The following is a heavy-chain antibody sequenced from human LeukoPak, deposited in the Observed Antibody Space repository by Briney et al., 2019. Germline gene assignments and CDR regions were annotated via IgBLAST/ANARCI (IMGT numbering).Heavy chain of an antibody. J-gene: IGHJ5*02. CDR3: ASDNWFDP. V-gene: IGHV3-33*01. Sequence: SGGSLRLSCAASGFTFSSYGMHWVRQAPGKGLEWVAVIWYDGSKKDYADSVKGRFTISRDNSKNTLCLQMNSLRAEDTAVYYCASDNWFDPWGQGTLVTVSS. CDR2: IWYDGSKK. CDR1: GFTFSSYG.